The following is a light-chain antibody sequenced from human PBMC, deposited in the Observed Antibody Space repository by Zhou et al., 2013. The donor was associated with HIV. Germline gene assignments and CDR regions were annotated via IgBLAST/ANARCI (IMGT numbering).Light chain of an antibody. Sequence: DIQMTQSPTSLSASVGDRVTITCRPSQTIATYLNWYQQTPGRAPKFLISAASSLQSGVPSRFSGSGSGTYFTLTITNLQPEDFATYFCQQTYSIPLTFGGGTRLEIK. J-gene: IGKJ4*01. CDR2: AAS. V-gene: IGKV1-39*01. CDR1: QTIATY. CDR3: QQTYSIPLT.